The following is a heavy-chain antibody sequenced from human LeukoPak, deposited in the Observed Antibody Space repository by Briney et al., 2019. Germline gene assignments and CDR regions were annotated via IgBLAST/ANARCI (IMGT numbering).Heavy chain of an antibody. Sequence: GASVKVSCKASGYTFTGYYMHWVRQAPGQGLEWMGWINPNSGGTNYAQKFQGRVTMTRDTSISTAYMELSRLRSDDTAVYYCARVYGSGSYYINWFDPWGQGTLVTVSS. J-gene: IGHJ5*02. CDR2: INPNSGGT. CDR3: ARVYGSGSYYINWFDP. CDR1: GYTFTGYY. D-gene: IGHD3-10*01. V-gene: IGHV1-2*02.